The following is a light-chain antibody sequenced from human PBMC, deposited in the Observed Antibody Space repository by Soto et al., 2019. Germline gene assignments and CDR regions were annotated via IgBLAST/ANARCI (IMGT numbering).Light chain of an antibody. CDR3: QQSYSTPLT. Sequence: DIQTTQSPSALSASVGDRVSITCRASQSISTHLSWYQRKPGKAPKLLIYAASSLQSWVPSRFTGSGSGTDFTLTISSLQPEDFATYYCQQSYSTPLTFGGGTKVDIK. CDR1: QSISTH. J-gene: IGKJ4*01. V-gene: IGKV1-39*01. CDR2: AAS.